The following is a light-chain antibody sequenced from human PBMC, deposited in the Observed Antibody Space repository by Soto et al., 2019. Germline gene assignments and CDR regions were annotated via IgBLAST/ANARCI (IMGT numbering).Light chain of an antibody. CDR2: EVN. CDR1: SSDVGAYNY. J-gene: IGLJ1*01. Sequence: QSALTQPPSASGSPGKSVTISCTETSSDVGAYNYVSWYQQYPGKVPRLMIYEVNKRPSGVPDRFSGSKSGNTASLTGFGLQAEDEADYYCTSYAGGNNVFGTGTKVTVL. V-gene: IGLV2-8*01. CDR3: TSYAGGNNV.